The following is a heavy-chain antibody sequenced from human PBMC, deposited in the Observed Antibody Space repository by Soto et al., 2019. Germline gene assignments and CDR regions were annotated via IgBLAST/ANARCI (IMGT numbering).Heavy chain of an antibody. D-gene: IGHD3-22*01. CDR1: GFTFTRYS. Sequence: GGSLRLSCAASGFTFTRYSMNWVRQAPGKGLEWVSSISSTTNYIYYGDSMKGRFTISRDNAKNSLYLQMNSLRDEDTAVYYCAILRGYYDSSGYPPAPDFDYWGQGTLVTVSS. V-gene: IGHV3-21*01. CDR3: AILRGYYDSSGYPPAPDFDY. CDR2: ISSTTNYI. J-gene: IGHJ4*02.